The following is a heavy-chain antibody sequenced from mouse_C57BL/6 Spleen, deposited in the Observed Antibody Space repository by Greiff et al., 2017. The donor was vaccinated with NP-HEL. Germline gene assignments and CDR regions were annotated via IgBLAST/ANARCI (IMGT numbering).Heavy chain of an antibody. CDR2: IHPNSGST. CDR3: ARPDYDYDGAWFAY. V-gene: IGHV1-64*01. D-gene: IGHD2-4*01. CDR1: GYTFTSYW. J-gene: IGHJ3*01. Sequence: QVQLQQPGAELVKPGASVKLSCKASGYTFTSYWMHWVKQRPGQGLEWIGMIHPNSGSTNYNEKFKSKATLTVDKSSSTAYMQLSSLTSEDSAVYYCARPDYDYDGAWFAYWGQGTLVTVSA.